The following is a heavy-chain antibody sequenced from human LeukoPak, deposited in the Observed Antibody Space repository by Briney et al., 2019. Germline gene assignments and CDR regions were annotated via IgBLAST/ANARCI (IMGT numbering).Heavy chain of an antibody. J-gene: IGHJ6*02. Sequence: SETLSLTCTVSGGSISSGGYYWSWIRQHPGKGLEWIGYIYYSGSTYYNPSLKSRVTISVDTSKNQFSLKLSSVTAADTAVYYCARGGGYGSGSYYYGMDVWGQGTTVTVSS. CDR1: GGSISSGGYY. V-gene: IGHV4-31*03. D-gene: IGHD3-10*01. CDR2: IYYSGST. CDR3: ARGGGYGSGSYYYGMDV.